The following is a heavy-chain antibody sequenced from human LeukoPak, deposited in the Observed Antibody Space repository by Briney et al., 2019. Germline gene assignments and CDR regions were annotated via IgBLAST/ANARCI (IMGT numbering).Heavy chain of an antibody. Sequence: ASVKDSCKASGYTFTGYYMHWVRQAPGQGLEWMGWINPNSGGTNYAQKFQGRATMTRDTSIRTAYMELSRLRSDDTAVYCCGRVPHKLYSGYDKGYWGQGTLVTVSS. CDR3: GRVPHKLYSGYDKGY. V-gene: IGHV1-2*02. J-gene: IGHJ4*02. CDR1: GYTFTGYY. D-gene: IGHD5-12*01. CDR2: INPNSGGT.